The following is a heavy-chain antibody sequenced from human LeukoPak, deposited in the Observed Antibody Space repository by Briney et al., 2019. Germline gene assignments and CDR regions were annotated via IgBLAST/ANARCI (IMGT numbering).Heavy chain of an antibody. J-gene: IGHJ5*02. CDR2: IYTSGST. D-gene: IGHD6-19*01. CDR1: GGSISSYY. CDR3: ARASGWYLGNWFDP. V-gene: IGHV4-4*07. Sequence: PSETLTLTCTVSGGSISSYYWLWIRQPAGKGLEWIGRIYTSGSTNYNPSLKSRVTMSVDTSKSQFSLKLSSVTAADTAVYYCARASGWYLGNWFDPWGQGTLVTVSS.